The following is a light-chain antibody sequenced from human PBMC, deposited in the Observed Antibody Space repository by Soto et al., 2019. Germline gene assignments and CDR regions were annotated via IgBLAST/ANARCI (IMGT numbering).Light chain of an antibody. CDR3: HQYGSSPRT. CDR2: GPS. CDR1: QSVSSTY. J-gene: IGKJ1*01. Sequence: EIVLLQSPPTLSLSPGERATLSCRASQSVSSTYLAWYQHKPGQAPRLLIYGPSSRAAGIPDRFSGSGSGTDFTLTISRLEPEDFAVYYCHQYGSSPRTFGQGTKVDIK. V-gene: IGKV3-20*01.